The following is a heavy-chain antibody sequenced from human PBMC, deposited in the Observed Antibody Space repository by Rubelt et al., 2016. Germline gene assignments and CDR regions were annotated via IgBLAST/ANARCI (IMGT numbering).Heavy chain of an antibody. CDR1: GGSISSYY. J-gene: IGHJ4*02. V-gene: IGHV4-59*01. CDR3: ARVRSSATMAPYYFDY. CDR2: IYYSGST. Sequence: QLQLQESGPGLVKPSETLSLTCTVSGGSISSYYWSWIRQPPGKGLEWIGYIYYSGSTNYNPSLKSRVTISVDTSKNQFSRKLGSVAAADTAVYYCARVRSSATMAPYYFDYWGQGTLVTVSS. D-gene: IGHD6-25*01.